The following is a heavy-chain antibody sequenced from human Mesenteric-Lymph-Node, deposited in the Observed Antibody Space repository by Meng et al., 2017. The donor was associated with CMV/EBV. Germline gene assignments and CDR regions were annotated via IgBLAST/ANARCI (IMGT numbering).Heavy chain of an antibody. D-gene: IGHD3-16*01. CDR1: GFTFSTYA. V-gene: IGHV3-33*06. CDR3: AKEFGRGSFDS. J-gene: IGHJ4*02. CDR2: IWYDGNNE. Sequence: GESLKISCAASGFTFSTYAMHWVRQAPGKGLEWVAAIWYDGNNEYFADSVKGRFTISRDNSKNTLYLQMNSLRAEDTAVYYCAKEFGRGSFDSWGQGTLVTVSS.